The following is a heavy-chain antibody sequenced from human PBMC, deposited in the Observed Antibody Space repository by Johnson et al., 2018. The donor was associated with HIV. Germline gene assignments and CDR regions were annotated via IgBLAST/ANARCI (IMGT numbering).Heavy chain of an antibody. CDR1: GFTFNNYG. CDR2: IWYDGSNK. J-gene: IGHJ3*02. V-gene: IGHV3-33*06. Sequence: MQLVESGGGVVQPGRSLRLSCAASGFTFNNYGMHWVRQAPGKGLEWVAVIWYDGSNKYYADSVKGRFTISRDNSKNTLYLQMNSLRAEDTAVYYCAKDAMGFNWNQFEAFDIWGQGTMVTVSS. D-gene: IGHD1-20*01. CDR3: AKDAMGFNWNQFEAFDI.